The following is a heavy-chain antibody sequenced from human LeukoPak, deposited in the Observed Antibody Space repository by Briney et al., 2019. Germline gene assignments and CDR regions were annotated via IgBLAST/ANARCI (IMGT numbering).Heavy chain of an antibody. Sequence: SQTLSLTCAISGDIFSSNSAAWHWIRQSPSRGLEWLVRTYYRSNLYNDYAVSVKNRITINPDTSKNQFSLQLNSVTPEDTAVYYCARGGYSSGWAVWFDYWGQGTLVTVSS. CDR2: TYYRSNLYN. V-gene: IGHV6-1*01. D-gene: IGHD6-19*01. J-gene: IGHJ4*02. CDR3: ARGGYSSGWAVWFDY. CDR1: GDIFSSNSAA.